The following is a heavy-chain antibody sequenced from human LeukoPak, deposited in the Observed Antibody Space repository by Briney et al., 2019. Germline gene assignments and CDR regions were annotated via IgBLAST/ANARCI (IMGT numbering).Heavy chain of an antibody. CDR1: GGAIISYY. CDR3: ARGWNYGDY. Sequence: PSETLSLTCTVRGGAIISYYWSWIRQPPGKGLEWIGYVSYTGDASQNPSLRGRVTMSVDTSNNQVSLELSSVTAADTAVYYCARGWNYGDYWGQGTLVTVSS. J-gene: IGHJ4*02. CDR2: VSYTGDA. V-gene: IGHV4-59*01. D-gene: IGHD3-3*01.